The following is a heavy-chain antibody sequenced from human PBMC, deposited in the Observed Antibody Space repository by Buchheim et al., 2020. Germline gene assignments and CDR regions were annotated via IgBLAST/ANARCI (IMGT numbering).Heavy chain of an antibody. CDR1: GFGFISYA. CDR2: FSGGGSGT. J-gene: IGHJ4*02. CDR3: VRDSGRFWFDY. D-gene: IGHD3-3*01. V-gene: IGHV3-23*01. Sequence: EVRLLESGGGLVQPGGSLRLSCAASGFGFISYAMSWVRQAPGKGLEWVAGFSGGGSGTYYAGSVKGRFSISRDNSKSTLYLQMNSLRAEDTAVYYCVRDSGRFWFDYWGQGTL.